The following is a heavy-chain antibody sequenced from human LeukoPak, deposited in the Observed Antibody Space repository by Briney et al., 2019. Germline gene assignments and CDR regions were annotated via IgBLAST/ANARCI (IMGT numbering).Heavy chain of an antibody. CDR3: AKHDYGVFKDSDY. D-gene: IGHD4-17*01. J-gene: IGHJ4*02. CDR2: IDGSGDNT. Sequence: PGGSLRLSCAASGFTFSNYAMSWVRQAPGKGLEWVSAIDGSGDNTDHADSVKGRFSISRDNSRNTLYLQMNSLRAEDTAVYHCAKHDYGVFKDSDYWGQGTLVTVSS. V-gene: IGHV3-23*01. CDR1: GFTFSNYA.